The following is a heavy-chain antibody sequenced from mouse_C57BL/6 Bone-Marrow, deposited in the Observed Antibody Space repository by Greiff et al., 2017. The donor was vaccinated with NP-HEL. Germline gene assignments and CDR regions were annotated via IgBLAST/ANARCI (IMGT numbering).Heavy chain of an antibody. Sequence: EVQLQESGPVLVKPGASVKMSCKASGYTFTDYYMNWVKQSHGKSLEWIGVINPYNGGTSYNQKFKGKATLTVDKSSSTAYMELNSLTSEDSAVYYCARFPHYYGSNYDYWGQGTTLTVSS. V-gene: IGHV1-19*01. J-gene: IGHJ2*01. CDR1: GYTFTDYY. CDR3: ARFPHYYGSNYDY. D-gene: IGHD1-1*01. CDR2: INPYNGGT.